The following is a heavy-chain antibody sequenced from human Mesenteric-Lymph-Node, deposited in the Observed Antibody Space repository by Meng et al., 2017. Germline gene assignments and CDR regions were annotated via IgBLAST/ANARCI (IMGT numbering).Heavy chain of an antibody. J-gene: IGHJ4*02. D-gene: IGHD3-22*01. CDR1: GDFITSSTSYY. V-gene: IGHV4-39*07. Sequence: SETLSLTCTVSGDFITSSTSYYWGWIRQPPGKGLEWIGSIYYSGSTYYNPSLKSRVSVSVDRSKNQFSLKLSSVTAADTAVYYCARAIYYDSGYFDYWGQGTLVTVSS. CDR3: ARAIYYDSGYFDY. CDR2: IYYSGST.